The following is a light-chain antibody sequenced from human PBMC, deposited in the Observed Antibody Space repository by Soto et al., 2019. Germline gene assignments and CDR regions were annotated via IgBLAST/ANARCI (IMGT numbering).Light chain of an antibody. CDR3: QQYGSSIT. CDR2: DAS. Sequence: ENVLTQSPATLSLSPWEGATLSCRASQSINTYLAWYQQKPGQAPRLLIYDASKRATGIPARFSGSGSGTDFTLTISRLEPEDFAVYYCQQYGSSITFGQGTRLEIK. J-gene: IGKJ5*01. CDR1: QSINTY. V-gene: IGKV3-20*01.